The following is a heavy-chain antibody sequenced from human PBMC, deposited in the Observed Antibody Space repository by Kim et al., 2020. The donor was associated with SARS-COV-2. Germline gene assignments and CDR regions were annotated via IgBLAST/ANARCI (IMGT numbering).Heavy chain of an antibody. V-gene: IGHV3-48*02. CDR3: ARGVGYSYGYDYFDY. J-gene: IGHJ4*02. Sequence: GGSLRLSCAASGFTFSSYSMNWVRQAPGKGLEWVSYISSSSSTIYYADSVKGRFTISRDNAKNSLYLQMNSLRDEDTAVYYCARGVGYSYGYDYFDYWGQGTLVTVSS. CDR2: ISSSSSTI. CDR1: GFTFSSYS. D-gene: IGHD5-18*01.